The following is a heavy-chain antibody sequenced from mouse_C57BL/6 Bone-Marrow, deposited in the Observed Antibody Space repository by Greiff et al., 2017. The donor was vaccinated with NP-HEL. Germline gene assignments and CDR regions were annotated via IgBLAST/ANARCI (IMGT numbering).Heavy chain of an antibody. CDR1: GFSLTSYG. CDR2: IWSGGST. D-gene: IGHD3-2*02. CDR3: ARKDSSGFHYAMDY. V-gene: IGHV2-2*01. Sequence: VQLVESGPGLVQPSQSLSITCTVSGFSLTSYGVHWVRQSPGKGLEWLGVIWSGGSTDYNAAFISRLSISKDNSKSQVFFKMNSLQADDTAIYYCARKDSSGFHYAMDYWGQGTSVTVSS. J-gene: IGHJ4*01.